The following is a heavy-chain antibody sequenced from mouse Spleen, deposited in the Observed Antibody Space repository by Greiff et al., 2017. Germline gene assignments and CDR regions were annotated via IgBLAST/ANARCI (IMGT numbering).Heavy chain of an antibody. CDR1: GFTFSDYY. CDR2: ISNGGGST. Sequence: EVKLVESGGGLVQPGGSLKLSCAASGFTFSDYYMYWVRQTPEKRLEWVAYISNGGGSTYYPDTVKGRFTISRDNAKNTLYLQMSRLKSEDTAMYYCARQGGYGSSYGYYYAMDYWGQGTSVTVSS. V-gene: IGHV5-12*01. J-gene: IGHJ4*01. D-gene: IGHD1-1*01. CDR3: ARQGGYGSSYGYYYAMDY.